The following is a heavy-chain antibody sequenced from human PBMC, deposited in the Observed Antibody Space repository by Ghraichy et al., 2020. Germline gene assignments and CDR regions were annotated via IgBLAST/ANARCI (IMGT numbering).Heavy chain of an antibody. CDR2: INSDGSYT. J-gene: IGHJ3*02. CDR3: ARESPRSEGGNSDSFDI. V-gene: IGHV3-74*01. CDR1: GFSFSNYW. D-gene: IGHD4-23*01. Sequence: GGSLRLSCAASGFSFSNYWMHWVRRAPGKGLVLVSRINSDGSYTSYADSVRDRFTISRDNAKNTLYLQMNSLRVEDTAVYYCARESPRSEGGNSDSFDIWGQGTKVTVSS.